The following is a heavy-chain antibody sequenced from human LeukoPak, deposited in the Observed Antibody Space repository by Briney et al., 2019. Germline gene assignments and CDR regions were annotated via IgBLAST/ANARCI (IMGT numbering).Heavy chain of an antibody. CDR1: GFTFSSYG. CDR2: IRYDGSNK. J-gene: IGHJ3*02. CDR3: AKDRTLGITGTTGAFDI. D-gene: IGHD1-7*01. V-gene: IGHV3-30*02. Sequence: GGPLRLSCAASGFTFSSYGMHWVRQAPGKGLEWVAFIRYDGSNKYYADSVKGRFTISRDNSKNTLYLQMNSLRAEDTAVYYCAKDRTLGITGTTGAFDIWGQGTMVTVSS.